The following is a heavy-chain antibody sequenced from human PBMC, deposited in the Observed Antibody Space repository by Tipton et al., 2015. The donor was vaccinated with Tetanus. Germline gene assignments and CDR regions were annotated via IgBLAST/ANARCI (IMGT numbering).Heavy chain of an antibody. CDR1: GGSISSCY. Sequence: TLSLTCTVSGGSISSCYWTWIRQPPGRGLEWIGYVHYSGSTNYSPSLRSRVTLSVDTSKNQFSLKLSSVTAADTAVYYCARGPTATSDYWGQGTLVTVSS. CDR2: VHYSGST. CDR3: ARGPTATSDY. V-gene: IGHV4-59*01. D-gene: IGHD4-17*01. J-gene: IGHJ4*02.